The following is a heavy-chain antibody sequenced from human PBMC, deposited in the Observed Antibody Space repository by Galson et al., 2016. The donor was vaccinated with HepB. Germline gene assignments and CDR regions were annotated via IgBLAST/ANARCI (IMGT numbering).Heavy chain of an antibody. CDR1: GYTFTSYA. Sequence: SVKVSCKASGYTFTSYAMHWVRQAPGQRLEWMGWINAGNGNTKYSQKFQGRVTITRDTPASTAYMELSSLRSEDTAVYYCARVRRELLFDYWGQGTLVTVSS. CDR2: INAGNGNT. J-gene: IGHJ4*02. V-gene: IGHV1-3*01. D-gene: IGHD1-26*01. CDR3: ARVRRELLFDY.